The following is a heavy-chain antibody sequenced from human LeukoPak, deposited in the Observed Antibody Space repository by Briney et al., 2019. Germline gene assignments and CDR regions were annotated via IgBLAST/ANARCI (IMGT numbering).Heavy chain of an antibody. J-gene: IGHJ5*02. CDR1: EFTFSSYN. V-gene: IGHV3-48*01. Sequence: PGGSLRLSCAASEFTFSSYNLNWLRQATGKGLEWVSYISSSSSTIYYADSVKGRFTISRDNAKNSLYLQMNSLRAEDTAVYYCARRAARGRFDPWGQGTLVTVSS. CDR3: ARRAARGRFDP. CDR2: ISSSSSTI. D-gene: IGHD6-6*01.